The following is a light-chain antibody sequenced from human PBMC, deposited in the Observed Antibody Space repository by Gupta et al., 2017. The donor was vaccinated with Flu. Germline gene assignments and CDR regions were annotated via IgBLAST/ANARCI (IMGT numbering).Light chain of an antibody. Sequence: GDRVIITCRASQTINNWLAWYQQKPGIAPRLLIYKAFTLESGVPSRFSGSGSGTEFTLTISSLQPDDFATYYCQHYNYYSWTFGQGTKVEIK. CDR2: KAF. CDR3: QHYNYYSWT. J-gene: IGKJ1*01. CDR1: QTINNW. V-gene: IGKV1-5*03.